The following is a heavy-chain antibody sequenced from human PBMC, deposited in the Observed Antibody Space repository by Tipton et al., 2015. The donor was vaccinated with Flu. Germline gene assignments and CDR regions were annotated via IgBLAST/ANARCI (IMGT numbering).Heavy chain of an antibody. D-gene: IGHD2-15*01. Sequence: TLSLTCAVSGGSISSSNWWSWVRQPPGKGLEWSGEIYQSGSTNYNPSLKSRVTISVDKSKNQFSLKLSSVTAADTAVYYCAEELRYCSGGSYSYRRLGFDPWGQGTLVTVSS. CDR3: AEELRYCSGGSYSYRRLGFDP. CDR1: GGSISSSNW. J-gene: IGHJ5*02. V-gene: IGHV4-4*02. CDR2: IYQSGST.